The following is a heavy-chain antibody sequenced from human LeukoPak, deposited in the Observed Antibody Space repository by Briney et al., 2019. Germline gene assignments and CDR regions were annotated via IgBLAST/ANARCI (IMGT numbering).Heavy chain of an antibody. CDR1: GGSISSYY. CDR2: IYYSGST. CDR3: ARDALDSSGYYSYFDY. V-gene: IGHV4-59*01. J-gene: IGHJ4*02. Sequence: SETLSLTCTVSGGSISSYYWSWIRQPPGKGLEWIGYIYYSGSTNYNPSLKSRVTISVDTSKNQFSLKLSSVTAADTAVYYCARDALDSSGYYSYFDYWGQGTLVTVSS. D-gene: IGHD3-22*01.